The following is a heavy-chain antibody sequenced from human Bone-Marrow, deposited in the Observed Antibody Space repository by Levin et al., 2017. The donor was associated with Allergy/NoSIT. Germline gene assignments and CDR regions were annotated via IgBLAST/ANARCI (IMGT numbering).Heavy chain of an antibody. CDR1: GFTFSSYG. J-gene: IGHJ4*02. D-gene: IGHD3-16*01. V-gene: IGHV3-30*18. Sequence: PGESLKISCVASGFTFSSYGMHWVRQAPDKGLEWVAVISYDESDKYYADSVKGRFTISRDNSKNTLYLQMNSLRTEDTAVYYCANQVHLKRLGYYFDCWGQGTLVTVSS. CDR2: ISYDESDK. CDR3: ANQVHLKRLGYYFDC.